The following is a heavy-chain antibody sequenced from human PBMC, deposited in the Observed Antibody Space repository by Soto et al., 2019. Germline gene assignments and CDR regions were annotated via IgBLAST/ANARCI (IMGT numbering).Heavy chain of an antibody. D-gene: IGHD2-15*01. CDR1: GFSLSTSGVG. Sequence: QITLKESGPTLVKPTQTLTPTCTFSGFSLSTSGVGVAWIRQPPGKALEWLALIYWDDDKRYRPSLETRLTITKDTSKNQVVLTMTNVDSVDTATYYCAYLPCSGGSCYWFSYSGMDVWGQGTTVIVSS. CDR3: AYLPCSGGSCYWFSYSGMDV. V-gene: IGHV2-5*02. CDR2: IYWDDDK. J-gene: IGHJ6*02.